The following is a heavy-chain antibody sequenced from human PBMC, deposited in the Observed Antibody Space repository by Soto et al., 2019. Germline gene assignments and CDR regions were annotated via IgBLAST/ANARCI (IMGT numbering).Heavy chain of an antibody. V-gene: IGHV1-18*04. D-gene: IGHD3-22*01. Sequence: SVKVSCKASGYTFTSYGISWVRQAPGQGLEWMGWISAYNGNTNYAQKLQGRVTMTTDTSTSTAYMELRSLRSDDTAVYYCARDRLALGSSGLGIGQWGQGTLVTVSS. CDR1: GYTFTSYG. CDR3: ARDRLALGSSGLGIGQ. CDR2: ISAYNGNT. J-gene: IGHJ1*01.